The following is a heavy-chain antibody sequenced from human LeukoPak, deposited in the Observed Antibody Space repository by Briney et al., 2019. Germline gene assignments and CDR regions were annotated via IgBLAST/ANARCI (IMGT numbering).Heavy chain of an antibody. CDR3: ARDGDTSGYSD. Sequence: PGGSLRLSCAVSGSTFSNYWMSWVRQPPGKGLEWVGNIKQDGSEKNNVDSEKGRSTTARDNAKDSPFLQTNCLRADDTAVYFWARDGDTSGYSDWGRGTLVTVS. J-gene: IGHJ4*02. CDR1: GSTFSNYW. D-gene: IGHD3-22*01. CDR2: IKQDGSEK. V-gene: IGHV3-7*01.